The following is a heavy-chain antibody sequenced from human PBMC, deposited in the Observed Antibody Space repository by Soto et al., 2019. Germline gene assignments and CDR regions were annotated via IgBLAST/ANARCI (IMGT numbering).Heavy chain of an antibody. Sequence: SETLSLTCTVSGGSISSYYWSWIRQPPGKGLEWIGYIYYSGSTNYNPSLKSRVTISVDTSKNQFSLKLSSVTAADTAVYYCGRGGSGWFRDAFDIWGQGTMVTVSS. V-gene: IGHV4-59*01. D-gene: IGHD6-19*01. CDR1: GGSISSYY. J-gene: IGHJ3*02. CDR2: IYYSGST. CDR3: GRGGSGWFRDAFDI.